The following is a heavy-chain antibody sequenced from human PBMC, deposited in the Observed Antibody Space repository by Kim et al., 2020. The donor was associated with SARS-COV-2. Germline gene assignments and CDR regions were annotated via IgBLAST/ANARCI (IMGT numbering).Heavy chain of an antibody. CDR2: MNPNSGNT. D-gene: IGHD3-9*01. V-gene: IGHV1-8*01. CDR1: GYTFTSYD. J-gene: IGHJ6*02. Sequence: ASVKVSCKASGYTFTSYDINWVRQATGQGLEWMGWMNPNSGNTGYAQKFQGRVTMTRNTSISTAYMELSSLRSEDTAVYYCAREGLRYFDWPTYGYYYYGMDVWGQGTTVTVSS. CDR3: AREGLRYFDWPTYGYYYYGMDV.